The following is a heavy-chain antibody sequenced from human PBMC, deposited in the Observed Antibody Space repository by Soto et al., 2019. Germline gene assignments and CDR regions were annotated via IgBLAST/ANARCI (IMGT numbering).Heavy chain of an antibody. V-gene: IGHV1-2*02. D-gene: IGHD5-12*01. CDR1: GDSFSGYY. CDR3: ARVVDYSDIVATIAA. Sequence: ASVEISCKASGDSFSGYYMDWVRKAPGQGLEWMGWINPNSGAANYAQKFQGRVTITTDTSTSTAYMELSSLRSEDTAVYYCARVVDYSDIVATIAAWGQGTLVTVSS. CDR2: INPNSGAA. J-gene: IGHJ5*02.